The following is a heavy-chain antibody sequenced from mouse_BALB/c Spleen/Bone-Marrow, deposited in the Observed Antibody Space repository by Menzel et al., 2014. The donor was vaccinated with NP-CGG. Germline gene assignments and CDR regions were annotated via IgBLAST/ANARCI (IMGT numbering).Heavy chain of an antibody. CDR1: GYTFTTYW. CDR3: ARRGCYGTNYDFDF. J-gene: IGHJ2*01. Sequence: QVQLKESGAELAKPGASVKMSCKASGYTFTTYWMHWIKQRPGQGLEWIGYINPSTGYTEYNQKFKDKATLTADKSSSTAYMQLSSLTSEDSAVYYCARRGCYGTNYDFDFWGQGTTLTVSS. V-gene: IGHV1-7*01. D-gene: IGHD1-1*01. CDR2: INPSTGYT.